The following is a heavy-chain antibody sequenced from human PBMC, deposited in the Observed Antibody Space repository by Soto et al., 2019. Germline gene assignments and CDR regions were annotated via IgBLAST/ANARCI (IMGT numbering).Heavy chain of an antibody. V-gene: IGHV1-69*13. Sequence: SVKVSCKASGDTFSTYSISWVRQAPGQGLEWMGGIVPVFRTANYAQKFQGRVTISADESTSTAYMEVSSLRSEDTAMYYCVTGKNRINPLNGPRQAFDYWGQGTLVTVSS. J-gene: IGHJ4*02. CDR2: IVPVFRTA. D-gene: IGHD2-8*01. CDR1: GDTFSTYS. CDR3: VTGKNRINPLNGPRQAFDY.